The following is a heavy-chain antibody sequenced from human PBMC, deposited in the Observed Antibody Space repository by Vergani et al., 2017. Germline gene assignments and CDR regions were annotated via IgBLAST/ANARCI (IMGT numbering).Heavy chain of an antibody. CDR3: AKDRQRYCSSTSCYGDY. D-gene: IGHD2-2*01. Sequence: QVQLVQSGAEVKKPGSSVKVSCKASGGTFSSYAISWVRQAPGQGLEWMGRIIPILGTANYAQKFQGRVTITADESTSTAYMELSSLRSEDTAVYYCAKDRQRYCSSTSCYGDYWGQGTLVTVSS. J-gene: IGHJ4*02. V-gene: IGHV1-69*11. CDR2: IIPILGTA. CDR1: GGTFSSYA.